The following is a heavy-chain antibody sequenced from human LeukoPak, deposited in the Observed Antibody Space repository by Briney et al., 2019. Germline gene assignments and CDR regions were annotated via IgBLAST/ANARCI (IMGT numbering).Heavy chain of an antibody. V-gene: IGHV4-39*01. CDR1: GRSISSSSYY. CDR3: ARPVAGTEGFDY. J-gene: IGHJ4*02. D-gene: IGHD6-19*01. CDR2: IYYSGST. Sequence: SETLSLTCTVSGRSISSSSYYWGWIRQPPGKGLEWIGSIYYSGSTYYNPSLKSRVTISVDTSKNQFSLKLSSVTAADTAVYYCARPVAGTEGFDYWGQGTLVTVSS.